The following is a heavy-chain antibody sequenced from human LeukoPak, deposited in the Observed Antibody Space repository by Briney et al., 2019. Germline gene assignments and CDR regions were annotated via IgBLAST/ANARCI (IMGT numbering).Heavy chain of an antibody. J-gene: IGHJ5*02. Sequence: ASVKVSCKASGYTVTSYDINWVRQATGQGLEWMGWMNPNSGNTGYAQKFQGRVTMTRNTSISTAYMELSSLRSEDTAVYYCAGVRYFDWLEKKFDPWGQGTLVTVSS. V-gene: IGHV1-8*01. CDR3: AGVRYFDWLEKKFDP. D-gene: IGHD3-9*01. CDR2: MNPNSGNT. CDR1: GYTVTSYD.